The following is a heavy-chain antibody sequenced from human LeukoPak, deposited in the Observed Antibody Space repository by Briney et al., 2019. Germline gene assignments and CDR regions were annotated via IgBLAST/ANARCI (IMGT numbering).Heavy chain of an antibody. CDR1: GFTFSSYW. V-gene: IGHV3-23*01. J-gene: IGHJ4*02. CDR3: ADRGKYYFDY. CDR2: ISDGGGGT. Sequence: GGSLRLSCAASGFTFSSYWVHWVRQAPGKGLEWVSSISDGGGGTYYADSVKGRFTISRDNSKNTLYLLMNSLIAEDTAIYYCADRGKYYFDYWGQGTLVTVSP. D-gene: IGHD1-14*01.